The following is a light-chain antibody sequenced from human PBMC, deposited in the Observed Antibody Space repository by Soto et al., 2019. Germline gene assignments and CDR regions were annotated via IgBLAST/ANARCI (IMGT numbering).Light chain of an antibody. J-gene: IGLJ1*01. CDR1: KSDIGVYDF. CDR2: EVV. CDR3: KSYAGSNTDV. Sequence: QSVLTQPPSASGSPGQSVTISCTGTKSDIGVYDFVSWYQHYPGKAPRLIIYEVVQRPSGVPDRFSGSKSGNTASLTVSGLQAADEADYFCKSYAGSNTDVFGSGTKLTVL. V-gene: IGLV2-8*01.